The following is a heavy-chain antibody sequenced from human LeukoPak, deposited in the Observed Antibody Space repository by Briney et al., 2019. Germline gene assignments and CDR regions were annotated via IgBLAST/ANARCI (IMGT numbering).Heavy chain of an antibody. CDR1: GFTFSSYG. CDR3: AGLLGYCSSTSCYDY. D-gene: IGHD2-2*01. V-gene: IGHV3-30*03. Sequence: PGGSLRLSCAASGFTFSSYGMRWVRQAPGKGLEWVAVISYDGGNTYYADSVKGRFTISRDNSKNTLYLQMNSLRAEDTAVYYCAGLLGYCSSTSCYDYWGQGTLVTVSS. J-gene: IGHJ4*02. CDR2: ISYDGGNT.